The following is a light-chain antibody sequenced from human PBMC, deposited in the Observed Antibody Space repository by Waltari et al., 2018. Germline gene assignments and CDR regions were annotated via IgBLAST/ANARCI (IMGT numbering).Light chain of an antibody. J-gene: IGKJ1*01. CDR3: QQGYNSPT. CDR2: AAS. CDR1: QTISNY. Sequence: QMTQDPPSLSASVGDRVTMTCRARQTISNYLNWYQQKPREAPKLLIYAASTLPTGVPSRFSATGSGTEFTRTISGLQPEDSATYFCQQGYNSPTFGQGTRVEIK. V-gene: IGKV1-39*01.